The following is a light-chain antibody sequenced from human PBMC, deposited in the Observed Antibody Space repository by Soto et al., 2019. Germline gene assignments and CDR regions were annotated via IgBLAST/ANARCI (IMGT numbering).Light chain of an antibody. J-gene: IGLJ1*01. Sequence: QSALTQPASVSGSPGQSITVSCTGTSSDIGTYNFVSWYQQHPGKAPRLMIYDVSNRPSGVSNRFSGSKSGNTASLTISGLQDEDEADYYCFSYTSSVTLHVFGTGTKVTVL. V-gene: IGLV2-14*03. CDR2: DVS. CDR1: SSDIGTYNF. CDR3: FSYTSSVTLHV.